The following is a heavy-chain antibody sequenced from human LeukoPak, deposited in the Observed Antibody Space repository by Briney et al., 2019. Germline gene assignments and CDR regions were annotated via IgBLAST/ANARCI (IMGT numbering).Heavy chain of an antibody. Sequence: GGSLRLSCAASGFTFSSYAMHWVRQAPGKGLEWVAVISYDGSNKYYADSVKGRFTISRDNSKNTLYLQMNSLRAEDTAVYYCARDSITMIGEFDYWGQGTLVTVSS. D-gene: IGHD3-22*01. CDR3: ARDSITMIGEFDY. CDR2: ISYDGSNK. J-gene: IGHJ4*02. CDR1: GFTFSSYA. V-gene: IGHV3-30-3*01.